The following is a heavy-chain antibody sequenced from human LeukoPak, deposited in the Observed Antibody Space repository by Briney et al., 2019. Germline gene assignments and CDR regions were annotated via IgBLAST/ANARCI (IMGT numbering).Heavy chain of an antibody. CDR2: IYYTGRI. D-gene: IGHD4-23*01. CDR3: ARELYGGTNS. J-gene: IGHJ4*02. CDR1: GGSISSFY. Sequence: RTSETLSLTCTVSGGSISSFYWNWIRQPPGKGLEWIGHIYYTGRIKYNPSLNSRVTISVDTSKNQFSLRLSSVTAADTAVYYCARELYGGTNSWGQGTLVTVSS. V-gene: IGHV4-59*01.